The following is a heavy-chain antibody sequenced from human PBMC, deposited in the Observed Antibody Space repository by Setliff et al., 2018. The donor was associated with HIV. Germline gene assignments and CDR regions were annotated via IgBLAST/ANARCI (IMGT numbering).Heavy chain of an antibody. CDR1: GDSIISSRNF. Sequence: SETLSLTCTVSGDSIISSRNFWGWIRQPPGKGLEWIGNIHSSGSTYYNPSPKSRVFISVDLSINQFSLKLHSVTAADTAVYYCASGEDSGTYGEPYDSWGQGALVTVSS. CDR3: ASGEDSGTYGEPYDS. J-gene: IGHJ4*02. D-gene: IGHD1-26*01. V-gene: IGHV4-39*01. CDR2: IHSSGST.